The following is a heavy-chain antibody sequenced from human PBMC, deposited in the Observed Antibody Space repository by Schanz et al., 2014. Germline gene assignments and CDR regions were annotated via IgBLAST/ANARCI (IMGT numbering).Heavy chain of an antibody. CDR1: GFTFSSNS. V-gene: IGHV3-48*01. J-gene: IGHJ4*02. D-gene: IGHD1-26*01. CDR3: ARGGSGSHYRLDY. Sequence: EVQLVESGGGLVQPGGSLRLSCAASGFTFSSNSMNWVRQAPGKGLEWISYISGSSRTIYYADSMKGRFTVSRDNAENARYLQMNSLRAEDTGLYFCARGGSGSHYRLDYWGQGTLVTVSS. CDR2: ISGSSRTI.